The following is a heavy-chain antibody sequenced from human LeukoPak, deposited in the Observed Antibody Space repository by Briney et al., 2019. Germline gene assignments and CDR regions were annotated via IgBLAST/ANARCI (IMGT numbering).Heavy chain of an antibody. CDR1: GYTFTSYG. V-gene: IGHV1-18*04. CDR2: ISAYNGNT. D-gene: IGHD6-13*01. CDR3: ARAKIRSIAAAGTFEDY. Sequence: GASVKVSCMASGYTFTSYGISWVRQAPGEGLEWMGWISAYNGNTNYAQKLQGRVTMTTDTSTSTAYMELRSLRSDDTAVYYCARAKIRSIAAAGTFEDYWGQGTLVTVSS. J-gene: IGHJ4*02.